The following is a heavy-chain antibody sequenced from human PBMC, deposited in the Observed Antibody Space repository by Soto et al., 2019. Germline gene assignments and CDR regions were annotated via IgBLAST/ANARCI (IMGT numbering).Heavy chain of an antibody. CDR2: ISTHGGST. J-gene: IGHJ4*02. CDR1: GFTFSSYW. CDR3: ARHYGSGSYLYFDY. V-gene: IGHV3-64*01. D-gene: IGHD3-10*01. Sequence: EVQLVESGGVLVQPGGSLRLSCAASGFTFSSYWMHWVRQAPGKKLEYVSGISTHGGSTYYANSVKGRFTISRDNSKNTLYLQMGSLRAEDMAVYYCARHYGSGSYLYFDYWGQGTLVTVSS.